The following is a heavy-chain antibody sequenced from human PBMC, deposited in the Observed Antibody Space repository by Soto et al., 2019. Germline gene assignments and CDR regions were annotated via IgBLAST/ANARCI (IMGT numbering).Heavy chain of an antibody. CDR3: ARERGKAAAVHFDY. D-gene: IGHD6-13*01. CDR1: GFTFSTYW. J-gene: IGHJ4*02. Sequence: EVQLVESGGGLVQPGGSLRLSCAASGFTFSTYWMHWVRQAPGKGLVWVSRINSDGSTTSYADSVKGRFTISRDNAKNTLYLQMNSLRAEDTAVYYCARERGKAAAVHFDYWGQGTLVTVSS. V-gene: IGHV3-74*01. CDR2: INSDGSTT.